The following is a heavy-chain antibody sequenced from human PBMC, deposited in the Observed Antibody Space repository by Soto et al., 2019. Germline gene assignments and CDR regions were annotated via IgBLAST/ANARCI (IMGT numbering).Heavy chain of an antibody. J-gene: IGHJ6*02. D-gene: IGHD2-2*01. Sequence: SETLSLTCAVSGYSISSGNYWAWIRQPPGRGLEWIGSLYHIGSTHYNTSLKSRVTISVDTSKNHFFLELSSVTAADTAIYYCRSSTSCYDESCVDVWGQGTMVTVSS. CDR1: GYSISSGNY. V-gene: IGHV4-38-2*01. CDR2: LYHIGST. CDR3: RSSTSCYDESCVDV.